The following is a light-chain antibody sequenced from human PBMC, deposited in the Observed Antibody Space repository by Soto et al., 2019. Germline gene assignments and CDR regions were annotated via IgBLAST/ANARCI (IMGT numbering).Light chain of an antibody. CDR3: AAWDDSLNGVV. CDR1: TSNIGSNT. CDR2: SHN. Sequence: QSVLTQPPSASGTPGQRVTISCSGSTSNIGSNTVNWYHHLPGTAPKLLIYSHNQRPSGVPDRFSGSRSGTSASLAISGLQSYDEADYYCAAWDDSLNGVVFGGGTKVTVL. V-gene: IGLV1-44*01. J-gene: IGLJ2*01.